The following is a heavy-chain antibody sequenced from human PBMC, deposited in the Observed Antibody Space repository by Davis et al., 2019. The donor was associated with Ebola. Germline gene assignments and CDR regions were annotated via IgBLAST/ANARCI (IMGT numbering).Heavy chain of an antibody. D-gene: IGHD5-12*01. J-gene: IGHJ6*02. CDR3: ARDIPLYSGYGSMDV. V-gene: IGHV1-46*01. CDR2: INPSGGST. CDR1: GYTFTRYY. Sequence: ASVKVSCKASGYTFTRYYMHWVRQAPGQGLEWMGIINPSGGSTSYAQKFQGRVTMTRDTSTSTVYMELSSLRSEDTAVYYCARDIPLYSGYGSMDVWGQGTTVTVSS.